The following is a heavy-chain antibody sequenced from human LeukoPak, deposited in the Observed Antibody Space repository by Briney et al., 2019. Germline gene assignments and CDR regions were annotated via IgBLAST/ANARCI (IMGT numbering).Heavy chain of an antibody. CDR1: GFTFSSYW. CDR3: ARGSGSYSYYYYYMDV. Sequence: GGSLRLSCAASGFTFSSYWMSWVRQAPGKGLEWVANINQDGSEKYYVDSVKGRFTISRDNAKNSLYLQMNSLRAEDTAVYYCARGSGSYSYYYYYMDVWGKGTTVTISS. CDR2: INQDGSEK. J-gene: IGHJ6*03. D-gene: IGHD3-10*01. V-gene: IGHV3-7*01.